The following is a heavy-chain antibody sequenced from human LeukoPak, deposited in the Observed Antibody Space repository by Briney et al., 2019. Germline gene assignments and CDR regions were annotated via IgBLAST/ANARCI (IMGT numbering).Heavy chain of an antibody. Sequence: TSVKVSCKASGYTFTGYYMHWVRQAPGQGLEWMGWINPNSGGTNYAQKFQGWVTMTRDTSISTAYMELSSLRSEDTAVYYCARVPRGLGRGFDYWGQGTLVTVSS. J-gene: IGHJ4*02. CDR1: GYTFTGYY. V-gene: IGHV1-2*04. D-gene: IGHD3/OR15-3a*01. CDR2: INPNSGGT. CDR3: ARVPRGLGRGFDY.